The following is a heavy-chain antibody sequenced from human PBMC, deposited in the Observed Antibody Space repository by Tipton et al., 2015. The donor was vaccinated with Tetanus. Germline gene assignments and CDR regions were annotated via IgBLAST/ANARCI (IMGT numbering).Heavy chain of an antibody. Sequence: TLSLTCTVSGVSISSNSYYWGWIRQPPGKGLEWIGTVFHSGTTYYNPSLKSRVTISVDTSKNQFSLKLTSVTAADTAVYYCARVGRHQQFTYYHFYYGLDVWGQGTTVTVSS. CDR3: ARVGRHQQFTYYHFYYGLDV. CDR1: GVSISSNSYY. V-gene: IGHV4-39*01. D-gene: IGHD1-26*01. J-gene: IGHJ6*02. CDR2: VFHSGTT.